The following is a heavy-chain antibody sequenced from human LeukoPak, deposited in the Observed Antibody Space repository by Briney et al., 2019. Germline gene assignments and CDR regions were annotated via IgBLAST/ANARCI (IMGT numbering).Heavy chain of an antibody. D-gene: IGHD5-24*01. J-gene: IGHJ6*02. CDR3: ARVGGRDGYNYPIMDMDV. CDR2: IFYSGST. CDR1: GGSISSYY. V-gene: IGHV4-59*01. Sequence: SETLSLTCTVSGGSISSYYWSWIRQPPGKGLEWIGYIFYSGSTNYNPSLKSRVTISVDTSKNQFSLKLTSVTAADTAVYYCARVGGRDGYNYPIMDMDVWGQGTTVTVSS.